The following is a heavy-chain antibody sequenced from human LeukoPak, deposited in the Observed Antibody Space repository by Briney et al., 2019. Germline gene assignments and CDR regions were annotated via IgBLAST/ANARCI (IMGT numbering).Heavy chain of an antibody. D-gene: IGHD3-22*01. CDR3: ARWDYDSSGYALYYFDY. V-gene: IGHV7-4-1*02. CDR1: GGTFTSYA. CDR2: INTYTGNP. J-gene: IGHJ4*02. Sequence: GVSVKVSCKDSGGTFTSYAMNWVRQAPGQGLEWMGWINTYTGNPTYAQGFTGRFVFSLDTSVSTAYLQISTLKAEDTAVYYCARWDYDSSGYALYYFDYWGQGTPVTVSS.